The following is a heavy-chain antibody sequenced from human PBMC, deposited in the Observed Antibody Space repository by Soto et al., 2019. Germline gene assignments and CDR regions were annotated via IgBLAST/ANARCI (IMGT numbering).Heavy chain of an antibody. V-gene: IGHV2-5*02. CDR1: GFSFTTTRMG. CDR2: NYWDGES. J-gene: IGHJ4*02. D-gene: IGHD1-1*01. CDR3: AHRDSTGTTTYFDS. Sequence: QITLKEAGPTLVKPTETRTLTCTFSGFSFTTTRMGVRWTRQPPGKALEWLAINYWDGESRYNPLLRRRLTLTADTSKNHVVLTMNNMDPKDTATYYCAHRDSTGTTTYFDSWGQGIPVTVAS.